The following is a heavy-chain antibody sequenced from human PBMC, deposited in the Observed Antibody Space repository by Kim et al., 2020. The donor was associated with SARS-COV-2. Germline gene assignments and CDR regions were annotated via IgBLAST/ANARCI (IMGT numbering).Heavy chain of an antibody. CDR1: GYTFTSYG. V-gene: IGHV1-18*01. CDR2: ISAYNGNT. D-gene: IGHD3-9*01. J-gene: IGHJ6*02. Sequence: ASVKVSCKASGYTFTSYGISWVRQAPGQGLEWMGWISAYNGNTNYAQKLQGRVTMTTDTSTSTAYMELRSLRSDDTAVYYCVREGNALYDILTGYHYYYYGMDVWGQGTTVTVSS. CDR3: VREGNALYDILTGYHYYYYGMDV.